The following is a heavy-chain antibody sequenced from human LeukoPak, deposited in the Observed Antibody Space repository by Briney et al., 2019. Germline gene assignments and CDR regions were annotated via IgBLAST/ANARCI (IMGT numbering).Heavy chain of an antibody. D-gene: IGHD6-13*01. V-gene: IGHV4-34*01. CDR2: INHSGRT. CDR1: GGSFSGYY. Sequence: PSETLSLTCAVYGGSFSGYYWRWIRQPPGKGLEWIGEINHSGRTDYNPSLKSRVTISVDTSKNQFSLKLSSVTAADTAVYYCARMRAAAGPRTNYYYYMDVWGKGTTVTVSS. J-gene: IGHJ6*03. CDR3: ARMRAAAGPRTNYYYYMDV.